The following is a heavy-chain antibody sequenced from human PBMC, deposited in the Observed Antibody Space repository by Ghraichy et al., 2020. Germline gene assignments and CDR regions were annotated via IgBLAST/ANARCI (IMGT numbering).Heavy chain of an antibody. Sequence: GGSLRLSCAASGFTFSSYSMNWVRQAPGKGLEWVSYISSSSSTIYYADSVKGRFTISRDNAKNSLYLQMNSLRDEDTAVYYCAREGAEQWLVRIYYFDYWGQGTLVTVSS. V-gene: IGHV3-48*02. CDR1: GFTFSSYS. J-gene: IGHJ4*02. CDR2: ISSSSSTI. D-gene: IGHD6-19*01. CDR3: AREGAEQWLVRIYYFDY.